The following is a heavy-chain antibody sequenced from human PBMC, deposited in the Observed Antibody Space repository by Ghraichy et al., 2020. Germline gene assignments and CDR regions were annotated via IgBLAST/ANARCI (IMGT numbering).Heavy chain of an antibody. J-gene: IGHJ4*02. CDR2: IIPIFGTA. CDR1: GGTFSSYA. V-gene: IGHV1-69*13. Sequence: SVKVSCKASGGTFSSYAISWVRQAPGQGLEWMGGIIPIFGTANYAQKFQGRVTITADESTSTAHMELSSLRSEDTAVYYCARDGVGGTGTPGYYFDYWGQGTLVTASS. CDR3: ARDGVGGTGTPGYYFDY. D-gene: IGHD6-19*01.